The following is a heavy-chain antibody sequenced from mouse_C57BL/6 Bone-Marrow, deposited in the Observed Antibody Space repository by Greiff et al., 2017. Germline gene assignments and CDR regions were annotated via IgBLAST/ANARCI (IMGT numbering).Heavy chain of an antibody. CDR1: GYTFNSYW. V-gene: IGHV1-55*01. CDR2: IYPGSGST. D-gene: IGHD1-1*01. CDR3: APYYYGSSYYAMDY. J-gene: IGHJ4*01. Sequence: QVQLQQPGAELVKPGASVKMSCKASGYTFNSYWITWVKQRPGQGLEWIGDIYPGSGSTNYNEKFKSKATLTVDTSSSTAYMQLSSLTSEDSAVYYCAPYYYGSSYYAMDYWGQGTSVTVSS.